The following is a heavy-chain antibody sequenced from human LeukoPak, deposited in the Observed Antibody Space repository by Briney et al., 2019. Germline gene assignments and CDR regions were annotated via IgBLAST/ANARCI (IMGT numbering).Heavy chain of an antibody. D-gene: IGHD4-23*01. Sequence: SETLSLTCTVSGASFSNHYWTWIRQPPGKELEWIGYVHFSGSTKYNPSLRSRVTISLDTSKNQFSLKLSSVTAADTAVYYCARDSAPVRNSWYFDLWGRGTLVTVSS. V-gene: IGHV4-59*11. J-gene: IGHJ2*01. CDR2: VHFSGST. CDR1: GASFSNHY. CDR3: ARDSAPVRNSWYFDL.